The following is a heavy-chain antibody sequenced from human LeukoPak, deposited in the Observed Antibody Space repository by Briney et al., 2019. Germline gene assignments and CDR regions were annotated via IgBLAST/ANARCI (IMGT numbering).Heavy chain of an antibody. CDR3: ARKDSYDSSEVYFQH. V-gene: IGHV1-69*05. D-gene: IGHD3-22*01. J-gene: IGHJ1*01. Sequence: SVKVSCKASGGTFSSYAISWVRQAPGQGLELMGRIIPIFGTANYAQKFQGRVTITTDESTSTAYMELSSLRSEDTAVYYCARKDSYDSSEVYFQHWGQGTLVTVSS. CDR1: GGTFSSYA. CDR2: IIPIFGTA.